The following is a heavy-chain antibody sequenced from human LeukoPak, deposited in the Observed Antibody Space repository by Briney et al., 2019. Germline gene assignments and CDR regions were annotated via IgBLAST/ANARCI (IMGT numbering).Heavy chain of an antibody. D-gene: IGHD2-21*02. CDR3: ARDEYCGGDCYFWFDP. J-gene: IGHJ5*02. CDR2: IIPIFGIA. V-gene: IGHV1-69*04. Sequence: GASVKVSCTAPGGTFSSYAISWVRQAPGQGLEWMGRIIPIFGIANYAQKFQGRVTITADKSTSTAYMELSSLRSEDTAVYYCARDEYCGGDCYFWFDPWGQGTLVTVSS. CDR1: GGTFSSYA.